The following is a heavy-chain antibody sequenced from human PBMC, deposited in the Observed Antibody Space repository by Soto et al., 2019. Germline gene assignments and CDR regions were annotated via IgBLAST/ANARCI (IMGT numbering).Heavy chain of an antibody. Sequence: GASVKVSCKVSGYTLTELSMHWVRQAPGKGIERMGGFDPEDGETIYAQKFQGRVTMTEDTSTDTAYMELSSLRSEDTAVYCCSTAPHPNWFYPRGQRTLVTVSS. CDR1: GYTLTELS. V-gene: IGHV1-24*01. J-gene: IGHJ5*02. CDR3: STAPHPNWFYP. CDR2: FDPEDGET.